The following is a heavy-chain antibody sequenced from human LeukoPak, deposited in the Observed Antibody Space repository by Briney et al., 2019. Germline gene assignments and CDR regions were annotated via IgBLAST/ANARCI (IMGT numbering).Heavy chain of an antibody. Sequence: PGGSLRLSCAASGFTFSSYAMSWVRQAPGKGLEWVLAISGSGGSTYYADSVKGRFTISRDNSKNTLYLQMNSLRAEDTAVYYCARASGIYGSGWYFDYWGQGTLVTVSS. J-gene: IGHJ4*02. V-gene: IGHV3-23*01. CDR2: ISGSGGST. CDR1: GFTFSSYA. D-gene: IGHD6-19*01. CDR3: ARASGIYGSGWYFDY.